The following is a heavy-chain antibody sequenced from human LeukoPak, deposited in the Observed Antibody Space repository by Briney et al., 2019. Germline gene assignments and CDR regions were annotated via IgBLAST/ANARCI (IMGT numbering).Heavy chain of an antibody. CDR1: GFIFSSNY. D-gene: IGHD5-18*01. CDR3: ARAQRGYSYLLDY. J-gene: IGHJ4*02. Sequence: GGSLRLSCAASGFIFSSNYMSWVRQAPGKGLEWVSIIYGDGSTYYADSVKGRFTISRDTSKNTLYLQMNSLRAEDTAVYYCARAQRGYSYLLDYWGQGTLVTVSS. V-gene: IGHV3-66*01. CDR2: IYGDGST.